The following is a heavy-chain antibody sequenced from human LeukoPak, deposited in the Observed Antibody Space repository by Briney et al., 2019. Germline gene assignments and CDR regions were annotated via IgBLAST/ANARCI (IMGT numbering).Heavy chain of an antibody. V-gene: IGHV4-59*08. CDR1: GGSIGTYY. J-gene: IGHJ6*03. Sequence: SETLSLTCSVSGGSIGTYYWTWIRQPPGKGLEWIGYIYYTGSTNYNPSLKSRATMSVDTSKNQFSLKLSSVTAADTAVYYCARSLAAAWDYYYYYYMDVWGKGTTVTVSS. D-gene: IGHD6-13*01. CDR3: ARSLAAAWDYYYYYYMDV. CDR2: IYYTGST.